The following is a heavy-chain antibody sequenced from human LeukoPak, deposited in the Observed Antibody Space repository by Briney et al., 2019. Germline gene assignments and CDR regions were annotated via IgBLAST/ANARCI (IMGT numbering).Heavy chain of an antibody. CDR3: AREDGVTMMDY. V-gene: IGHV1-18*01. D-gene: IGHD3-22*01. J-gene: IGHJ4*02. CDR1: GYTYTSYG. Sequence: ASVKVSCKAFGYTYTSYGISWVRQAPGQGLEWLGWISGYNGNTKYGQEMQGRVTMTIDTSTSTAYMELRSLRSDDTAVYYCAREDGVTMMDYWGQGTLVTVSS. CDR2: ISGYNGNT.